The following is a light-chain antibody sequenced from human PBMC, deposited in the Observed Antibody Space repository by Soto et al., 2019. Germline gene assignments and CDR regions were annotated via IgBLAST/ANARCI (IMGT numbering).Light chain of an antibody. Sequence: QSVLTQPPSASGSPGQSVAISCTGTSSDIGAYNYVSWYQQHPGKVPKLIIYEVTNRPSGVPDRFSASKSGNTASLTVSGLQAEDEADYYCSSHGGANKFYLFGTGTKVTVL. CDR2: EVT. J-gene: IGLJ1*01. V-gene: IGLV2-8*01. CDR1: SSDIGAYNY. CDR3: SSHGGANKFYL.